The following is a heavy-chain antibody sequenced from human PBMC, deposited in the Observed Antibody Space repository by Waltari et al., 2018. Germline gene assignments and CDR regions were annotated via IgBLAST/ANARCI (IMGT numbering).Heavy chain of an antibody. V-gene: IGHV3-33*01. CDR3: ARDQYGESFYYAMNV. CDR2: IWYDGSKK. J-gene: IGHJ6*02. D-gene: IGHD1-26*01. Sequence: QEKLVESGGGVVQSGRSLKLSCEASGFSFTNYGMPWVSQARGQGLEWVAIIWYDGSKKYYADSVKGRFDISRDNSRNTLYLQMDSLRAEDTAVYFCARDQYGESFYYAMNVWGQGTAVTVSS. CDR1: GFSFTNYG.